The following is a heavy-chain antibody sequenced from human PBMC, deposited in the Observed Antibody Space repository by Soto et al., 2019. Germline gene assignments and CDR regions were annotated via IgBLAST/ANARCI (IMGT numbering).Heavy chain of an antibody. J-gene: IGHJ4*02. V-gene: IGHV3-23*01. CDR1: GFTFSSYA. D-gene: IGHD3-10*01. Sequence: GGSLRLSCAASGFTFSSYAMSWVRQAPGKGLEWVSAISGSGGSTYYADSVKGRFTISRDNSKNTLYLQMNSLRAEDTAVYYCAKDRLHYYGSGSYYFDYWGQGTLVTVSS. CDR3: AKDRLHYYGSGSYYFDY. CDR2: ISGSGGST.